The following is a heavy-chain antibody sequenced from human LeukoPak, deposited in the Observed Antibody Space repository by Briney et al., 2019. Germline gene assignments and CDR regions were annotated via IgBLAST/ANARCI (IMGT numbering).Heavy chain of an antibody. CDR3: ARGNEGYFDY. CDR2: IIPFLAIA. V-gene: IGHV1-69*04. Sequence: SVKVSCKASGGTFSSYAISWVRQAPGQGLEWMGRIIPFLAIANSAQKFRGRVTITADKSTSTAYMELNSLRSEDTAVYYCARGNEGYFDYWGQGTLVTVSS. CDR1: GGTFSSYA. J-gene: IGHJ4*02. D-gene: IGHD1-1*01.